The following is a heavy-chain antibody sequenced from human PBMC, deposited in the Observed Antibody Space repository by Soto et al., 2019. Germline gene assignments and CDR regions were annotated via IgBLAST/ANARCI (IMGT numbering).Heavy chain of an antibody. V-gene: IGHV1-69*13. CDR1: GGTFSSCA. D-gene: IGHD2-2*01. J-gene: IGHJ6*02. Sequence: SVKVSCKASGGTFSSCAISWVRQAPGQGLEWMGGIIPIFGTANYAQKFQGRVTITADESTSTAYMELSSLRSEDTAVYYCARETXIVVVPAAIYYYYGMDVWGQGTTVTVSS. CDR3: ARETXIVVVPAAIYYYYGMDV. CDR2: IIPIFGTA.